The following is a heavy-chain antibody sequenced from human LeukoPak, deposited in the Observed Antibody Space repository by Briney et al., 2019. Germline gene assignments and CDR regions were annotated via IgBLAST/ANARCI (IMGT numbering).Heavy chain of an antibody. CDR3: ARADTVNYYYYMDV. J-gene: IGHJ6*03. V-gene: IGHV1-3*03. Sequence: ASVKVSCKASGYTFTSYVIHWVRQAPGQRLEWMGWINAGNGNTKYSQGFQDRVTITRDTSASTAYMELSSLRSEDMAVYYCARADTVNYYYYMDVWGKGTPVTVSS. D-gene: IGHD4-17*01. CDR2: INAGNGNT. CDR1: GYTFTSYV.